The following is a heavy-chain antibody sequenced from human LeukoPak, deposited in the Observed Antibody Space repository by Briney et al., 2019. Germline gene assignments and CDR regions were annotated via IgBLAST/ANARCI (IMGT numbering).Heavy chain of an antibody. CDR3: AKEGIYDSSGYYYDAFDI. CDR2: ISGSGGST. J-gene: IGHJ3*02. D-gene: IGHD3-22*01. V-gene: IGHV3-23*01. CDR1: GFTFSSYA. Sequence: GGSLRLPCAASGFTFSSYAMSWVRQAPGKGLEWVSAISGSGGSTYYADSVKGRFTISRDNSKNTLYLQMNSLRAEDTAVYYCAKEGIYDSSGYYYDAFDIWGQGTMVTVSS.